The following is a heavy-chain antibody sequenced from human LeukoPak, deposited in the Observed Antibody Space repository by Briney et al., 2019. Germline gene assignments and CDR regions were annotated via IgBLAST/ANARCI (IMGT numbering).Heavy chain of an antibody. CDR3: AGNFYYDSSVNAFDI. D-gene: IGHD3-22*01. Sequence: PPETLSLTCAVYGGSFSAYYWSWIRQPPGKGLEWIGEINHSGSTNYNPSLKSRVTISLDTSKNQISLKKSSVTAADTAVYYCAGNFYYDSSVNAFDIWGQGTMVTVSS. J-gene: IGHJ3*02. CDR1: GGSFSAYY. CDR2: INHSGST. V-gene: IGHV4-34*01.